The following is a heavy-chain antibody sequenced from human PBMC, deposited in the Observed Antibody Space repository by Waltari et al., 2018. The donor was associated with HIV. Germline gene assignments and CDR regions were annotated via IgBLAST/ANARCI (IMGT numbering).Heavy chain of an antibody. CDR3: ARVPHYYDGSGPPVLDYFDY. CDR2: VDRSGST. Sequence: QVQLPESGPGLVNPSETLSLICAVSDYSFNRGYQWGWVRRPPGKGLAYIGVVDRSGSTYYNPSLKSRVTISVDTSKNQFSLKVSSVTAADTAVYYCARVPHYYDGSGPPVLDYFDYWGQGTLVTVSS. J-gene: IGHJ4*02. D-gene: IGHD3-22*01. V-gene: IGHV4-38-2*01. CDR1: DYSFNRGYQ.